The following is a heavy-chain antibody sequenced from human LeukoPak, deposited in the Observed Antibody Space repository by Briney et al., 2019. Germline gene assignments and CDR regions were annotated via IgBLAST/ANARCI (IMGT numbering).Heavy chain of an antibody. J-gene: IGHJ4*02. CDR1: GYSFTSNY. CDR2: IYPRDGSK. CDR3: ARDQEGFDY. V-gene: IGHV1-46*01. Sequence: ASVKVSCKVSGYSFTSNYIHWVRQAPGQGLEWMGMIYPRDGSKSYAQRFQDRVTVTRDTSTSTVHMELSGLRSEDTAVYYCARDQEGFDYWGQGPLVTVSS.